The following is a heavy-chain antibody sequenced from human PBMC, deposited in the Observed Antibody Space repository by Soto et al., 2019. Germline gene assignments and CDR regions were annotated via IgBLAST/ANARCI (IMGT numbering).Heavy chain of an antibody. CDR1: GYTFTIYG. CDR3: ARALGYSGYAGMDV. V-gene: IGHV1-18*01. D-gene: IGHD5-12*01. Sequence: QVQLVQSGGEVKKPGASVKVSCKASGYTFTIYGINWVRQAPGQGLEWMGWISPDNGNTNYAQKLQGRVTMTTDTSTSTAYMGLRSLRSDDTAVYYCARALGYSGYAGMDVWGQGTTVTGSS. J-gene: IGHJ6*02. CDR2: ISPDNGNT.